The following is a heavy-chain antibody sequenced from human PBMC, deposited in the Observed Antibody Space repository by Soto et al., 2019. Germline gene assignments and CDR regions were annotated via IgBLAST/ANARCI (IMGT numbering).Heavy chain of an antibody. J-gene: IGHJ5*02. V-gene: IGHV3-21*01. CDR3: ARGSHYGDYDDSFDP. CDR1: GFTFKSYS. D-gene: IGHD4-17*01. Sequence: GGSLRLSCAACGFTFKSYSMNWVRQAQGKGLEWVSSISSSSSYIYYADSVKGRFTISRDNAKNSLYLQMNSLRAEDTAVYYCARGSHYGDYDDSFDPWGQGTLVTVSS. CDR2: ISSSSSYI.